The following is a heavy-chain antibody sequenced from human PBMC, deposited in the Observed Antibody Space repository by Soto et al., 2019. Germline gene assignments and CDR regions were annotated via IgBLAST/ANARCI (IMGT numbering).Heavy chain of an antibody. V-gene: IGHV3-21*06. CDR2: ISGIRDYI. D-gene: IGHD3-22*01. Sequence: EVQLVESGGGLVNPGGSLRLSCAASGFTFSYYALHWVRRAPGKGLEWVSSISGIRDYIRYADSVKGRFTISRGNAKTSLYLQMNSLTAEDTAVYYCAREGVHNYNEYYFDYWGQGTLVTVSS. CDR1: GFTFSYYA. J-gene: IGHJ4*02. CDR3: AREGVHNYNEYYFDY.